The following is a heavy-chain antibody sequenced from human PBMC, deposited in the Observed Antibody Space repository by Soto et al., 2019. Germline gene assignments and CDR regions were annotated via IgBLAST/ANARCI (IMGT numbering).Heavy chain of an antibody. D-gene: IGHD3-22*01. V-gene: IGHV3-33*01. Sequence: PGGSMRLSCAASGFTFSHYGIDWVRQAPGKGLEWVAGVWYDGSKQYYVDSVKDRFTVSRDNSKNTAYLQMNSLRAEDTAVYYCARDNDVSGHFSYFDYWGQGIPVTVSS. J-gene: IGHJ4*02. CDR1: GFTFSHYG. CDR3: ARDNDVSGHFSYFDY. CDR2: VWYDGSKQ.